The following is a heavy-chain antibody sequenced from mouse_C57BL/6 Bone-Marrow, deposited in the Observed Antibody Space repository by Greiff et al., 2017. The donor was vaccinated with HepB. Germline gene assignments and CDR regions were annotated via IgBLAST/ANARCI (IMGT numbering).Heavy chain of an antibody. V-gene: IGHV1-50*01. J-gene: IGHJ3*01. CDR2: IDPSDSYT. CDR1: GYTFTSYW. D-gene: IGHD1-1*01. Sequence: QVQLQQSGAELVKPGASVKLSCKASGYTFTSYWMQWVKQRPGQGLEWIGEIDPSDSYTNYNQKFKGKATLTVDTSSSTAYMQLSSLTSEDSAVYYCARYYGSGGFAYWGQGTLVTVSA. CDR3: ARYYGSGGFAY.